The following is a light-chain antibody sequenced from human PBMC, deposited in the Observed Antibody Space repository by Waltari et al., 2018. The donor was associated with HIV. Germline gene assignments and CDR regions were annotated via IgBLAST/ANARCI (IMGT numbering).Light chain of an antibody. Sequence: QSALTQPASVSGSPGQSITISCPGTSSDVGGYNYVSWYQQHPGKAPKLMIYDVSNRPSGVSYRFSGSKSGNTASLTISGLQAEDEADYYCSSYTTSSTWVFGGGTKLTVL. CDR3: SSYTTSSTWV. CDR2: DVS. V-gene: IGLV2-14*01. CDR1: SSDVGGYNY. J-gene: IGLJ3*02.